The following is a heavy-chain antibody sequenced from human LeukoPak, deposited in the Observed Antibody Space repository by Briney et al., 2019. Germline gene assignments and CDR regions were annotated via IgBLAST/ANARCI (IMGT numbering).Heavy chain of an antibody. CDR2: ISSSSSYI. CDR1: GFTFSSYS. Sequence: GGSLRLSCAASGFTFSSYSMNWVRQAPGKGLEWVSSISSSSSYIYYADSVKGRFTISRDNAKNSLYLQMNSLRAEDTAVYCCAREEVDGSSDYWGQGTLVTVSS. V-gene: IGHV3-21*01. J-gene: IGHJ4*02. CDR3: AREEVDGSSDY.